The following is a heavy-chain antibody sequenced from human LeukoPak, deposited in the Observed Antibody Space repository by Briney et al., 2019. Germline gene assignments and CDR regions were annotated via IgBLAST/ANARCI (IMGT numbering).Heavy chain of an antibody. CDR2: ITWNSDNE. V-gene: IGHV3-9*01. CDR3: AKGNWGNPFDI. D-gene: IGHD7-27*01. CDR1: GFTFADYT. J-gene: IGHJ3*02. Sequence: GGSLRLSCAASGFTFADYTIHWVRQAPGMGLEWVSGITWNSDNEDYADSVKGRFTISRDNAKNSLYLQMNSLRADDTALYYCAKGNWGNPFDIWGQGTMVTVFS.